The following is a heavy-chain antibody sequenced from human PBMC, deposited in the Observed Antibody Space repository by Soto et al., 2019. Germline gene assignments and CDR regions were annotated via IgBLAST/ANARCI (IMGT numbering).Heavy chain of an antibody. D-gene: IGHD3-10*01. J-gene: IGHJ3*02. CDR2: VYTSGGT. Sequence: VQLQELGPGLVRPSQTLSLTCSLSGGSISDNDYYWSRIRQSPGVGLEWLGYVYTSGGTSYNPSMKGRLSISADTSGYHFSLKLSSVTATDTAVYFCARGEVRGAFDIWGPGTKVYVSS. CDR3: ARGEVRGAFDI. V-gene: IGHV4-30-4*01. CDR1: GGSISDNDYY.